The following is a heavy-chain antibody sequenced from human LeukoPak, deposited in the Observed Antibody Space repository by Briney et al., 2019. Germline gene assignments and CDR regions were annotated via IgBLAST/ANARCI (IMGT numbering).Heavy chain of an antibody. V-gene: IGHV4-38-2*02. CDR3: ARVSGRFTWYFDL. CDR1: DYSISSRYY. CDR2: IYHSGSP. J-gene: IGHJ2*01. Sequence: SETLSLTCTVSDYSISSRYYWGWIRQPPGKGLEWFGIIYHSGSPYYNPSLKSRVTISVDTSKNQFSLKLSSVTAADTAVYYCARVSGRFTWYFDLWGRGTLVTVSS.